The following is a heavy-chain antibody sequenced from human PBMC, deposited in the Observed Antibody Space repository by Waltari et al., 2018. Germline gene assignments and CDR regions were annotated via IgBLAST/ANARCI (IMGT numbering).Heavy chain of an antibody. J-gene: IGHJ5*02. D-gene: IGHD6-19*01. V-gene: IGHV3-30*02. CDR2: KRYNGSKN. Sequence: VQLVESGGGVVQPEGSLRLSCAASGFNFISYDMHWVRKAPGRALEWGAFKRYNGSKNYDAGSVNGRLPITRDNSKYPLYLQMISRRGEDTAVYYCAKGAKQWLPDWFDPCGQGTLVTGSS. CDR1: GFNFISYD. CDR3: AKGAKQWLPDWFDP.